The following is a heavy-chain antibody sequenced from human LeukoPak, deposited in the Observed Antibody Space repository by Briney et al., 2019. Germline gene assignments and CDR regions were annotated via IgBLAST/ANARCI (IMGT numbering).Heavy chain of an antibody. CDR2: IGGSGRIT. D-gene: IGHD2-8*01. V-gene: IGHV3-23*01. Sequence: GGSLRLSCAASGFTLSSYSMTWVLQAPGKGLEWCSAIGGSGRITHYTHSVKGRFTISRDNSKNTLYLQMNSLKAEDTAVYYCATYNTIVVIYWGQGTMVTVSS. CDR3: ATYNTIVVIY. CDR1: GFTLSSYS. J-gene: IGHJ4*02.